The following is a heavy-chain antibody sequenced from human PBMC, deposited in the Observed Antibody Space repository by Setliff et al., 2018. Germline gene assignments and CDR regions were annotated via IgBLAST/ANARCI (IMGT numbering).Heavy chain of an antibody. CDR2: ISISGGT. CDR1: GFTFSNYA. V-gene: IGHV3-23*01. D-gene: IGHD2-15*01. J-gene: IGHJ4*02. Sequence: GGSLRLSCAASGFTFSNYAMNWVRQAPGEGLEWDSVISISGGTRNADPVKGRFTISRDNSKNTLYLQMNSLRDEDTAVYYCAREGLPGVADFWGEGTRVTVSS. CDR3: AREGLPGVADF.